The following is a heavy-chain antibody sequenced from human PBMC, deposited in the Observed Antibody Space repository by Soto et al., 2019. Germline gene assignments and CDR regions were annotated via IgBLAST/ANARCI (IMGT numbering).Heavy chain of an antibody. Sequence: SETLSLTCTVSGGSISSYYWGWIRQPPGKGLEWIGYIFYSGSTSYNPSLKSRVTISLDTTNNQFSLKLSSVTAADTALYYCARAGSGYSFDYWGQGTLVTVSS. CDR1: GGSISSYY. D-gene: IGHD3-3*01. J-gene: IGHJ4*02. CDR2: IFYSGST. V-gene: IGHV4-59*01. CDR3: ARAGSGYSFDY.